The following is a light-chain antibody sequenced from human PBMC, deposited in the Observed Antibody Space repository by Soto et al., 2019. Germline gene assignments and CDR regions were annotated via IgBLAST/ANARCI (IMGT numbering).Light chain of an antibody. Sequence: QSALTQPPSASGSPGQSVTISCTGTSSDVDGYNYVSWYQQHPGKAPKLMIYEVSKRPSGVPDRFSGSKSGNTASLTVSGLQPEDEADYYCQSFDSSLTGLIFGGGTKVTVL. J-gene: IGLJ2*01. CDR2: EVS. CDR3: QSFDSSLTGLI. V-gene: IGLV2-8*01. CDR1: SSDVDGYNY.